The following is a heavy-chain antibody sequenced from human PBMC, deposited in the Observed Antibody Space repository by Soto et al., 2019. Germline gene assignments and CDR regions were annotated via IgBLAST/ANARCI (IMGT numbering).Heavy chain of an antibody. CDR2: IYYSGST. CDR1: CGYIGNRDGH. J-gene: IGHJ5*02. CDR3: ARVGTTNGCPTRWCDP. D-gene: IGHD1-1*01. Sequence: SCGYIGNRDGHRSWISQPPGTGLEWIGSIYYSGSTYYNPSLQSRVTISVDTSKNPFSLKPSSVTAADTAVYYCARVGTTNGCPTRWCDPCGHATLVTASS. V-gene: IGHV4-30-4*08.